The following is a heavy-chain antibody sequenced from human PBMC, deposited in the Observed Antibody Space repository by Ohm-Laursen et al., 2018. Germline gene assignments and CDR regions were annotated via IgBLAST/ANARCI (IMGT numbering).Heavy chain of an antibody. J-gene: IGHJ4*02. CDR3: AARGFDYGGNGPNDY. D-gene: IGHD4-23*01. Sequence: SLRLSCAASGFTFSSYGMNWVRQAPGKGLEWVAVISYDGSNKYYADSVKGRFTISRDNSKNTLYLQMNSLRAEDTAVYYCAARGFDYGGNGPNDYWGQGTLVTVSS. CDR2: ISYDGSNK. CDR1: GFTFSSYG. V-gene: IGHV3-30*03.